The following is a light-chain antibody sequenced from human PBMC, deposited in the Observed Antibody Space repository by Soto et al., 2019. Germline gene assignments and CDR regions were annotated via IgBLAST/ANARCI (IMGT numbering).Light chain of an antibody. V-gene: IGKV1-8*01. Sequence: AIRMTQSPSSLSASTGDRVTITCRASQGISSYLAWYQQKPGKAPQLLIYAASSLQSGVPSRFSGGGSGTDFTLTITSLQPEDFAFYYCQQSSTTLYTFGQGTNLEIK. CDR2: AAS. CDR3: QQSSTTLYT. J-gene: IGKJ2*01. CDR1: QGISSY.